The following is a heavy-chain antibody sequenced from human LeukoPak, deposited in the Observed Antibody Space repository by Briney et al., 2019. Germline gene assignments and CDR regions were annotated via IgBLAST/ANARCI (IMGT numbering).Heavy chain of an antibody. V-gene: IGHV4-39*07. CDR2: INHSGST. D-gene: IGHD6-6*01. CDR1: GGSISSSSYC. CDR3: ARGVRYSSSSGWFDP. J-gene: IGHJ5*02. Sequence: PSETLSLTCTVSGGSISSSSYCWGWIRQPPGKGLEWIGEINHSGSTNYNPSLKSRVTISVDTSKNQFSLKLSSVTVADTAVYYCARGVRYSSSSGWFDPWGQGTLVTVSS.